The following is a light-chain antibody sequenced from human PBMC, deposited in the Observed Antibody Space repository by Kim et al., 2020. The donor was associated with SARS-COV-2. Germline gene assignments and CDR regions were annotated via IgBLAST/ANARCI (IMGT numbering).Light chain of an antibody. CDR1: NIANKN. CDR3: QVWDSSTDHVI. J-gene: IGLJ2*01. Sequence: APGKAAKITCGGDNIANKNVHWYQQKPGQAPVLVMYYDKDRPSGIPERFSGANSGNTATLTIARVEAGDEAGYYCQVWDSSTDHVIFGGGTKLTVL. V-gene: IGLV3-21*04. CDR2: YDK.